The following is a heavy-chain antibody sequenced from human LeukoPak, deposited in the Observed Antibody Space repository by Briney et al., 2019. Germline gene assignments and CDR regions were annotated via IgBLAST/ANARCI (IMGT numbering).Heavy chain of an antibody. CDR1: GGSISSYY. Sequence: SETLSLTCTVSGGSISSYYWSWIRQPPGKGLEWIGYIYYSGSTNYNPSLKSRVTISVDTSKNQFSLKLSSVTAADTAVYYCVSLGTYYYDSSGSLGAFDIWGQGTMVTVSS. D-gene: IGHD3-22*01. V-gene: IGHV4-59*08. CDR2: IYYSGST. CDR3: VSLGTYYYDSSGSLGAFDI. J-gene: IGHJ3*02.